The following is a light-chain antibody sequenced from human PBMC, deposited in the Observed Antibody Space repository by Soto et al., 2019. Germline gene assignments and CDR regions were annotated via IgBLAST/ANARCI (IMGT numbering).Light chain of an antibody. J-gene: IGKJ4*01. CDR2: DVS. Sequence: EIVLTQSPATLSLSPGERATLSCSASQSVYSYLVWYQQKPCQAPSLLIHDVSNRPVGIPARFSGSESETDLTLTISRLEPEDCAVYYCQHRSNWLTFGGGTKVDIK. V-gene: IGKV3-11*01. CDR1: QSVYSY. CDR3: QHRSNWLT.